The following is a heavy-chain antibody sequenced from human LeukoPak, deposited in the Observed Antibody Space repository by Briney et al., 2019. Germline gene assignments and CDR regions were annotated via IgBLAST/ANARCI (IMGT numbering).Heavy chain of an antibody. J-gene: IGHJ4*02. Sequence: SETLSLTCTVSGDSINYYYWSRIRQSPGKGLEWIGYVYYNGSAKYNPSLKSRVTISVDMSKNQFSLKVSSVTAADTAIYYCARKGGHFDYWGQGTLVTVSS. V-gene: IGHV4-59*01. CDR1: GDSINYYY. CDR3: ARKGGHFDY. D-gene: IGHD2-15*01. CDR2: VYYNGSA.